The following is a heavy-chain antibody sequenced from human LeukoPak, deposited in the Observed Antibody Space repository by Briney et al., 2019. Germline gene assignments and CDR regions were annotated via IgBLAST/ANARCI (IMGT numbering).Heavy chain of an antibody. V-gene: IGHV4-59*01. CDR1: GGSISSYY. D-gene: IGHD3-10*01. Sequence: SETLSLTCTVSGGSISSYYWSWIRQPPGKGLEWIGYIYYSGSTNYNPPLKSRVTISVDTSKNQFSLKLSSVTAADTAVYYCAGGWFGEFESWFDPWGQGTLVTVSS. CDR2: IYYSGST. J-gene: IGHJ5*02. CDR3: AGGWFGEFESWFDP.